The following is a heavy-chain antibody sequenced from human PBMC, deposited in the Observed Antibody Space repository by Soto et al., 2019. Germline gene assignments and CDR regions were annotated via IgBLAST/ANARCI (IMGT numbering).Heavy chain of an antibody. CDR2: INPSGGST. V-gene: IGHV1-46*01. D-gene: IGHD6-13*01. Sequence: QVQLVQSGAEVKKPGASVKVSCKASGYTFTSYYMHWVRQAPGQGLEWMGIINPSGGSTSYAQKFPGRVTMTRDTSTSTDYMELSSLRSEDTAVYYRASVKEGIAAAGTPFDYWGQGTLVTVSS. J-gene: IGHJ4*02. CDR1: GYTFTSYY. CDR3: ASVKEGIAAAGTPFDY.